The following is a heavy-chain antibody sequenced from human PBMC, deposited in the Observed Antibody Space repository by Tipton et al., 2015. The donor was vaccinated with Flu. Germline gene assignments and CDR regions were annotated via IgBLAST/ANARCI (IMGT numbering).Heavy chain of an antibody. CDR1: GGSLTSYY. Sequence: TLSLTCNVSGGSLTSYYWTWIRQPPGKGLEWVGYTFYSGATSYNPSLKSRVTISINTSQKQFSLKMTSVSAADTAVYYCARRDYSNYVSEPQNWFDPWGQGTLVTVS. D-gene: IGHD4-11*01. CDR2: TFYSGAT. V-gene: IGHV4-59*01. J-gene: IGHJ5*02. CDR3: ARRDYSNYVSEPQNWFDP.